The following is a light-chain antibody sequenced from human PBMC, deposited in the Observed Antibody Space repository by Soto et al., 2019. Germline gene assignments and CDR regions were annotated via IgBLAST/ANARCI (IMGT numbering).Light chain of an antibody. V-gene: IGLV4-69*01. J-gene: IGLJ2*01. CDR2: LHSDGSH. CDR1: SGHSSYS. CDR3: QTWGTGIRV. Sequence: QPVLTQSPSASASLGASVKLTCTLSSGHSSYSVAWHQQQPEKGPRYLMKLHSDGSHIKGDGIPDRFSGSSSGAERYLTISSLQSEDEADYYCQTWGTGIRVFGGGTKVTVL.